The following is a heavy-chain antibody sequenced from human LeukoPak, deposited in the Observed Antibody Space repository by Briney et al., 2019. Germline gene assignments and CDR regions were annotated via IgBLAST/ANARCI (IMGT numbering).Heavy chain of an antibody. J-gene: IGHJ3*02. V-gene: IGHV1-18*01. CDR1: GYTFTSYG. Sequence: GASVKVSCKASGYTFTSYGISWVRQAPGQGLEWMGWISAYNGNTNYAQKLQGRVTMTRDTSTSTVYMELSSLRSEDTAVYYCARIVGALRGVAAFDIWGQGTMVTVSS. CDR3: ARIVGALRGVAAFDI. CDR2: ISAYNGNT. D-gene: IGHD1-26*01.